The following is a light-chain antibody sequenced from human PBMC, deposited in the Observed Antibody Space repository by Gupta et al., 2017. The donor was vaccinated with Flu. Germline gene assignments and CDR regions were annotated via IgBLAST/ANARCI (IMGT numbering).Light chain of an antibody. J-gene: IGLJ3*02. CDR3: SSYTSSRV. Sequence: MIYEVSNRPSGVSNRFSGSKSGNTASLTISGLQAEDEADYYCSSYTSSRVFGGGTKLTVL. CDR2: EVS. V-gene: IGLV2-14*01.